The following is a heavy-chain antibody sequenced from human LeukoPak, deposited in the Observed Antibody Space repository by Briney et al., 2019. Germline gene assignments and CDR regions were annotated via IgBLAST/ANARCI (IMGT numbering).Heavy chain of an antibody. Sequence: SETLSLTCTVSGGSISSSSYYWGWIRQPPGKGLEWIGSIYYSGSTYYNPSLKSRVTISVDTSKNQFSLKLSSVTAADTAVYYCAVVVPAALYWGQGTLVTVSS. CDR1: GGSISSSSYY. V-gene: IGHV4-39*01. J-gene: IGHJ4*02. CDR2: IYYSGST. CDR3: AVVVPAALY. D-gene: IGHD2-2*01.